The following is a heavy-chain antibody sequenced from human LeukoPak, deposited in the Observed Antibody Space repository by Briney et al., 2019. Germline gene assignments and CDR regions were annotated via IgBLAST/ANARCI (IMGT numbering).Heavy chain of an antibody. J-gene: IGHJ5*02. Sequence: GESRKISCKGSGYSFTSYWIGWVRQMPGKGLEWMGIIYPGDSDTRDSPSFQGQVTISADKSISTAYLQWSSLKASDTAMYYCARLPGYCSSTSCYANWFDPWGQGTLVTVSS. D-gene: IGHD2-2*01. CDR3: ARLPGYCSSTSCYANWFDP. CDR1: GYSFTSYW. CDR2: IYPGDSDT. V-gene: IGHV5-51*01.